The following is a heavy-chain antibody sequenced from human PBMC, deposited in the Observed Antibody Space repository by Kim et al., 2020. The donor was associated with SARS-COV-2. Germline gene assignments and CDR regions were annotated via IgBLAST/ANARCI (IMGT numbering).Heavy chain of an antibody. CDR3: AKAVAGISTFDA. V-gene: IGHV3-23*01. J-gene: IGHJ4*02. CDR2: ISGSGTSR. CDR1: GFTFSSYA. Sequence: GGSLRLSCAGSGFTFSSYAMSWVRQAPGKGLEWVSAISGSGTSRYYADSVRGLFTISRDNSKNTLYLQMNSLRAEDTAIYYCAKAVAGISTFDAWGQGTLVTVSS. D-gene: IGHD3-3*02.